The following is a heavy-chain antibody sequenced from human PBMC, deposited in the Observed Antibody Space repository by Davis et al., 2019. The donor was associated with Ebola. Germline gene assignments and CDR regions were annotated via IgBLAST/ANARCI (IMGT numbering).Heavy chain of an antibody. CDR1: GYTFTSYY. CDR2: INPSDGNT. CDR3: ARDDTGYSSNLGQFRDHPFDL. D-gene: IGHD4-11*01. J-gene: IGHJ3*01. V-gene: IGHV1-46*01. Sequence: AASVTVSCKASGYTFTSYYMHWVRQAPGQGLEWMGIINPSDGNTNYAQKFQGRVTMPRDTSTSTVYMELNSLRSEDTAVYYCARDDTGYSSNLGQFRDHPFDLWGQGTMVTVSS.